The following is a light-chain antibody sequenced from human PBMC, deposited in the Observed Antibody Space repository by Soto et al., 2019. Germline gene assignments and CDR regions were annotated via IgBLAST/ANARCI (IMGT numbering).Light chain of an antibody. J-gene: IGKJ1*01. CDR3: QQRGTWPT. V-gene: IGKV3D-20*02. CDR2: GTS. Sequence: EIVLTQSPGTLSLSPGERATLSCRASQSVSSKYLAWYQQKPGQAPRVLIYGTSIRASGVPERFSGGGSGTDFTLTITRLEPEDFAVYYCQQRGTWPTFGQGTRVEI. CDR1: QSVSSKY.